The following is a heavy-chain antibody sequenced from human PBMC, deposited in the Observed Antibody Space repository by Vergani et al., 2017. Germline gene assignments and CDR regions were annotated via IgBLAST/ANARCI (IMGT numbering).Heavy chain of an antibody. J-gene: IGHJ6*03. V-gene: IGHV3-23*01. CDR3: ARANYDFWSGYYSYYYYYMDV. CDR1: GFTFSSYA. D-gene: IGHD3-3*01. CDR2: ISGSGGST. Sequence: EVQLLESGGGLVQPGGSLRLSCAASGFTFSSYAMSWARQAPGKGLEWVSAISGSGGSTYYADSVKGRFTISRDNSKNTLYLQMNSLRAEDTAVYYCARANYDFWSGYYSYYYYYMDVWGKGTTVTVSS.